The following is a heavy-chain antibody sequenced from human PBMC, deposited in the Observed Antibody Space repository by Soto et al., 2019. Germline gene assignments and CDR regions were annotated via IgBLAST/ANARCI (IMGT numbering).Heavy chain of an antibody. J-gene: IGHJ3*02. Sequence: GGSLRLSCAASGFTFSSYSMNWVRQAPGKGLEWVSYISSSSSSTIYYADSVKGRFTISRDNAKNSLYLQMNSLRDEDTAVYYCAREREEQQLVGDAFDIWGQGTMVTVSS. CDR2: ISSSSSSTI. D-gene: IGHD6-13*01. V-gene: IGHV3-48*02. CDR1: GFTFSSYS. CDR3: AREREEQQLVGDAFDI.